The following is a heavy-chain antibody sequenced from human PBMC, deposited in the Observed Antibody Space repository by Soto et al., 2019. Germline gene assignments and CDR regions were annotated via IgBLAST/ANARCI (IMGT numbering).Heavy chain of an antibody. CDR1: GFTFSSYA. J-gene: IGHJ6*03. D-gene: IGHD3-9*01. CDR3: AKDSRYFDWLLGDYYYYYYMDV. V-gene: IGHV3-23*01. Sequence: PGGSLRLSCAASGFTFSSYAMSWVRQAPGKGLEWVSAISGSGGSTYYADSVKGRFTISRDNSKNTLYLQMNGLRAEDTAVYYCAKDSRYFDWLLGDYYYYYYMDVWGKGTTVTVSS. CDR2: ISGSGGST.